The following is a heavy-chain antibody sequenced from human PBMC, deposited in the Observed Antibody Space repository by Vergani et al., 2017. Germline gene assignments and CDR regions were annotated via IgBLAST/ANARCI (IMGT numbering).Heavy chain of an antibody. Sequence: EVQLLESGGDLVQPGGSLRLSCAASGFAFNDFAMHWIRQTPGKGLEWVSGISWRGGSVGYVDSVRGRFTISRDNAKNSLYLQMNSLRAEDTAVYHCARPSAPGDYDALDIWGQGTMVTVSS. J-gene: IGHJ3*02. CDR3: ARPSAPGDYDALDI. CDR2: ISWRGGSV. V-gene: IGHV3-9*01. D-gene: IGHD4-17*01. CDR1: GFAFNDFA.